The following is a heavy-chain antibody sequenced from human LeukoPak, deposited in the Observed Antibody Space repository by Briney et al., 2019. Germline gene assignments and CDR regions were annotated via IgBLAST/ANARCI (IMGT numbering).Heavy chain of an antibody. V-gene: IGHV4-59*08. CDR3: ARASIDYYYYYGMDV. J-gene: IGHJ6*02. Sequence: SETLSLTCTVSDGSISSYYWSWIRQPPGKGLEWIAYIYYSGSTNYNPSLKSRVTISVDTSKNQYSLKLSSVTAADTAVYYCARASIDYYYYYGMDVWGQGTTVTVSS. CDR2: IYYSGST. CDR1: DGSISSYY.